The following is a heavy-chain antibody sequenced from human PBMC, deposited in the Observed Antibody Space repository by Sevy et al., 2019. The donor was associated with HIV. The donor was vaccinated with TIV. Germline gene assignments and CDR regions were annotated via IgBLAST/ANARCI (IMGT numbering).Heavy chain of an antibody. J-gene: IGHJ6*03. Sequence: GGSLRLSCAASGFTFSSYAMSWVRHAPGKGLEWVSAISGSGGSTYYADSVKGRFTISRDNSKNTLYLQMNSLRAEDTAVYYCAKDDFDYGDYYYMDVWGKGTTVTVSS. D-gene: IGHD4-17*01. V-gene: IGHV3-23*01. CDR1: GFTFSSYA. CDR2: ISGSGGST. CDR3: AKDDFDYGDYYYMDV.